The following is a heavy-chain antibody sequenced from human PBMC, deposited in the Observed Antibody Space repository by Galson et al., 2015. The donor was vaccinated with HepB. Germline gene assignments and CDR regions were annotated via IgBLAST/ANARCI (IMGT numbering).Heavy chain of an antibody. CDR3: ARAWLLWFGGWHTNYYYGMDV. J-gene: IGHJ6*02. Sequence: SVKVSCKASGYTFTSYGISWVRQAPGQGLEWMGWISAYNGNTYYAQKLQGRVTMTTDTSTSTAYMELRSLRSDDTAVYYCARAWLLWFGGWHTNYYYGMDVWGQGTTVTVSS. V-gene: IGHV1-18*01. CDR1: GYTFTSYG. CDR2: ISAYNGNT. D-gene: IGHD3-10*01.